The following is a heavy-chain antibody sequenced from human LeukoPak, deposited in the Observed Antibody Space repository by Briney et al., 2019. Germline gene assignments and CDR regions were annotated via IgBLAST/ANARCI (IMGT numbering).Heavy chain of an antibody. Sequence: SETLSLTCTVSGGSISSYYWSWIRQPPGKGLEWIGYIYYSGSTNYNPSLKSRVTISVGTSKNQFSLKLSSVTAADTAVYYCARAVRRGAFDIWGQGTMVTVSS. J-gene: IGHJ3*02. V-gene: IGHV4-59*01. CDR3: ARAVRRGAFDI. CDR2: IYYSGST. CDR1: GGSISSYY. D-gene: IGHD1-1*01.